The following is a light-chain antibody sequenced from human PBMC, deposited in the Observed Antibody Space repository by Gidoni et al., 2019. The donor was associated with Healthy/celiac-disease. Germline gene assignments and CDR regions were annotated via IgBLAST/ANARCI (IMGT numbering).Light chain of an antibody. J-gene: IGKJ2*01. CDR2: GAS. V-gene: IGKV3-20*01. Sequence: EIVLTQYPGTLSLSPGERATLSCRASQSVSSSYLAWYQQKPGQAPRLLIYGASSRATGIPDRFSGSGSGTDFTLPISRLEPEDFAVYYCQQYGSSPYTFGQGTQLEIK. CDR1: QSVSSSY. CDR3: QQYGSSPYT.